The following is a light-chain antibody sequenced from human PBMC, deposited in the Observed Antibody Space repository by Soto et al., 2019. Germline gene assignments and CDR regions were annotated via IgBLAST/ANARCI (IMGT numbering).Light chain of an antibody. J-gene: IGKJ1*01. CDR3: QQYNSYS. V-gene: IGKV1-5*01. Sequence: DIQMTQSPSTLSASVGDRVTITCRASQSISSWLAWYQQKPGKAPKLLIYDASSLESGVPSRFSDSGSGTEFTLTISSLQPDDFATYYCQQYNSYSFGQGTKVETK. CDR2: DAS. CDR1: QSISSW.